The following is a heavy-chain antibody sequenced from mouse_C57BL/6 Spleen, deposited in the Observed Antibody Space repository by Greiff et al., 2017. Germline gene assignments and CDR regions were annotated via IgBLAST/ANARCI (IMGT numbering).Heavy chain of an antibody. Sequence: QVQLKESGPELVKPGASVKISCKASGYAFSSSWMNWVKQRPGKGLEWIGRIYPGDGDTNYNGKFKGKATLTTNKSSSTAYMQRSSLTAADSAVYFCARGSTGAWFAYWGQGTLVTVSA. CDR3: ARGSTGAWFAY. J-gene: IGHJ3*01. D-gene: IGHD4-1*02. CDR2: IYPGDGDT. V-gene: IGHV1-82*01. CDR1: GYAFSSSW.